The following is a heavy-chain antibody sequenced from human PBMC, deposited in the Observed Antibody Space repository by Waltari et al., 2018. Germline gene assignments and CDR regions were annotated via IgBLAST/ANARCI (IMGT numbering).Heavy chain of an antibody. Sequence: EVQLVESGGGLVQPGGSLRLSCAASGFTFSSYAMHWVRQAPGKGLEWVSVIYSGGSTYYADSVKGRFTISRDNSKNTLYLQMNSLRAEDTAVYYCAKEDDDLAFDIWGQGTMVTVSS. D-gene: IGHD3-16*01. CDR1: GFTFSSYA. CDR2: IYSGGST. V-gene: IGHV3-23*03. J-gene: IGHJ3*02. CDR3: AKEDDDLAFDI.